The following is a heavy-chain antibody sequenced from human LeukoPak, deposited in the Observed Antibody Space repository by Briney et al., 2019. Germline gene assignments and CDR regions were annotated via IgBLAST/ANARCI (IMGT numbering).Heavy chain of an antibody. CDR2: IYPGDSDT. J-gene: IGHJ4*02. V-gene: IGHV5-51*01. D-gene: IGHD4-17*01. CDR1: GYSFTSYW. Sequence: GGSLKISCKGSGYSFTSYWIGWVRQMPGKGMEWMGIIYPGDSDTRYSPSFQGQVAISADKSITTACLQWSSLKAADTSMYYCARQDYGDCLFDYWGQGTLVTVSS. CDR3: ARQDYGDCLFDY.